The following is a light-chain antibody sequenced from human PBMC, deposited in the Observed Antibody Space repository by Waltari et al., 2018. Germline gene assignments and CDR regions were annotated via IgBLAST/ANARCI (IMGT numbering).Light chain of an antibody. Sequence: HSALTQPRSVSGSPGQAVTTPCTGSTLDIGSSLSVSCNQHPPAKAPKLLIYEVNKRPSGVSGRFSGSKSGNTASLTISGLQAEDEGDYYCCSYRGGHSWVFGGGAKLTVL. V-gene: IGLV2-11*01. J-gene: IGLJ3*02. CDR3: CSYRGGHSWV. CDR1: TLDIGSSLS. CDR2: EVN.